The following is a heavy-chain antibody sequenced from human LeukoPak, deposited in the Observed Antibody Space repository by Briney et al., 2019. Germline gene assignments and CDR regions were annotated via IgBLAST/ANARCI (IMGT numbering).Heavy chain of an antibody. V-gene: IGHV1-8*02. CDR3: ARGYCSGGSCYQHYYYYYMDV. D-gene: IGHD2-15*01. Sequence: ASVKVSCKASGYTFTSYDINWVRQATGQGLEWMGWMNPNSGNTGYAQKLQGRVTMTTDTSTSTAYMELRSLRSDDTAVYYCARGYCSGGSCYQHYYYYYMDVWGKGTTVTVSS. CDR1: GYTFTSYD. CDR2: MNPNSGNT. J-gene: IGHJ6*03.